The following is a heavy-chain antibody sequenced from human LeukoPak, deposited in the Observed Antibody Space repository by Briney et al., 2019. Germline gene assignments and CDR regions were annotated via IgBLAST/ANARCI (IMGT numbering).Heavy chain of an antibody. J-gene: IGHJ3*01. D-gene: IGHD6-19*01. CDR1: GFTFTTYA. CDR3: AKRGGAVAGAEF. V-gene: IGHV3-23*01. Sequence: PGGSLRLSCAASGFTFTTYAMIWVRQAPGKGLEWVSAISGSGEDTYYADSVRGRFTISRDNSENTLSLQMNSLRAEDTAVYYCAKRGGAVAGAEFWGQGTMVTVSS. CDR2: ISGSGEDT.